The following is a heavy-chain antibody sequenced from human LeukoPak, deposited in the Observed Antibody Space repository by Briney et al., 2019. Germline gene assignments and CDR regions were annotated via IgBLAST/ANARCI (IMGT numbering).Heavy chain of an antibody. J-gene: IGHJ4*02. CDR1: GFTFSSYA. D-gene: IGHD2-8*02. Sequence: GGSLRLSCAASGFTFSSYAMSWVRQPPGKGLEWVSSSGVSGGSTYYADSVRGRFTVSRDSSKNTLYLQMNSLRAEDTATYYCAKLQVLADSFDYWGQGALVTVSS. CDR2: SGVSGGST. V-gene: IGHV3-23*01. CDR3: AKLQVLADSFDY.